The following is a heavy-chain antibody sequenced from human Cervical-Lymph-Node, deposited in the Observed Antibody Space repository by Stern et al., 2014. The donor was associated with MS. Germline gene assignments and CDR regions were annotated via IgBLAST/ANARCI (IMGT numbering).Heavy chain of an antibody. CDR3: ARDRVTIPSSSYHGVDV. Sequence: EVQLVESGGGLVQPGGSLRLSCAASGFTFSSYSMNWVRQAPGKGLEWVSCIGSSSSPIYYAASVKGRFTISRDNAKNSLYLQMNSLRAEDTAVYYCARDRVTIPSSSYHGVDVLGQGTTVTVSS. V-gene: IGHV3-48*01. CDR2: IGSSSSPI. CDR1: GFTFSSYS. J-gene: IGHJ6*02. D-gene: IGHD3-3*01.